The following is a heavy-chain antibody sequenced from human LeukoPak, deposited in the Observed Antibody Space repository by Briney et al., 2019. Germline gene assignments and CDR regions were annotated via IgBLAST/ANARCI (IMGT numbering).Heavy chain of an antibody. CDR1: GYTFTGYY. D-gene: IGHD3-9*01. V-gene: IGHV1-2*04. Sequence: ASVKVSCKASGYTFTGYYMHWVRQAPGQGLEWMGWINPNSGGTNYAQKFQGWVTMTRDTSISTAYMELSRLRSDDTAVYYCVRARPYYDILTGSSFDYWGQGTLVTVSS. J-gene: IGHJ4*02. CDR3: VRARPYYDILTGSSFDY. CDR2: INPNSGGT.